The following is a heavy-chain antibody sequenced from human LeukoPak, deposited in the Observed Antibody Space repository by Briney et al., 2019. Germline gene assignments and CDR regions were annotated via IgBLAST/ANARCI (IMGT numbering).Heavy chain of an antibody. CDR3: ARQIAVVEPTDPNWFDS. V-gene: IGHV4-39*07. CDR1: GDSIRSGSYY. J-gene: IGHJ5*01. D-gene: IGHD2-21*01. CDR2: MFYSGRT. Sequence: SETLSLICNVSGDSIRSGSYYWGWIRQPPGKGLEWIGSMFYSGRTYYTPSLKSRVTMSLDTSKNQFSLRLTSVTAADTAVYYCARQIAVVEPTDPNWFDSWGQGTLVTVSS.